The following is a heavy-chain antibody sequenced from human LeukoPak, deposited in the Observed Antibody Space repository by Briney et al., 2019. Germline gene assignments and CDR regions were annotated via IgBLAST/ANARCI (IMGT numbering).Heavy chain of an antibody. D-gene: IGHD3-10*01. CDR2: ITGDGDAT. J-gene: IGHJ4*02. V-gene: IGHV3-23*01. CDR3: AKAGTPGIPFDY. Sequence: GGSLRLSCAASGFTFSSSAMSWVRQAPGKGLEWVSTITGDGDATDYAASVKGRFTVSRENSKNTLYLQMNSLRAEDTAVYYCAKAGTPGIPFDYWGQGTLVTVSS. CDR1: GFTFSSSA.